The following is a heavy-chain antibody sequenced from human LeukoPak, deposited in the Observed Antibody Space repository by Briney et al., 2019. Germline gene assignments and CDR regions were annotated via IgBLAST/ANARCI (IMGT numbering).Heavy chain of an antibody. D-gene: IGHD3-16*01. Sequence: PGGSLRLSCAASGFTLSSYGMHWVRQAPGKGLEWVAVIPYDGSNKYYADSVKGRFTISRDNSKNTLYLQMNSLRAEDTAVYYCAGGASYFDYWGQGTLVTVSS. V-gene: IGHV3-30*03. CDR2: IPYDGSNK. CDR1: GFTLSSYG. J-gene: IGHJ4*02. CDR3: AGGASYFDY.